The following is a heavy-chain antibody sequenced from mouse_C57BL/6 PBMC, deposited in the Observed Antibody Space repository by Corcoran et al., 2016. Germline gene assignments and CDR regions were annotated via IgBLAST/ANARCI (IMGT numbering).Heavy chain of an antibody. Sequence: EVQLPQSGPALVKTGASVNQPCTASGYTFPDSNMDWVQQSHGTSLEWIGDINPNNGGTIYNQKFKGKATLPVDKSSSTDYMELRSLTSEDTAVYYCAREDYDQRSDAKDYWGQGTSVTVSS. CDR3: AREDYDQRSDAKDY. V-gene: IGHV1-18*01. CDR2: INPNNGGT. D-gene: IGHD2-4*01. CDR1: GYTFPDSN. J-gene: IGHJ4*01.